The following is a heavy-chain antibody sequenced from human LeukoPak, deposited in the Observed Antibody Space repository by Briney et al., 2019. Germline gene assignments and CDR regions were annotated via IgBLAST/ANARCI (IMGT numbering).Heavy chain of an antibody. CDR3: ARDIELSC. CDR1: GFTFSDSA. J-gene: IGHJ4*02. Sequence: PGGSLRLSCEASGFTFSDSAMSWVRQASGRGLEWVSLISASGGNSYYADSVKDRFTVSRDSSKNTLHLQMNSLRAEDTAVYYCARDIELSCWGQGTLVTVSS. D-gene: IGHD1-26*01. CDR2: ISASGGNS. V-gene: IGHV3-23*01.